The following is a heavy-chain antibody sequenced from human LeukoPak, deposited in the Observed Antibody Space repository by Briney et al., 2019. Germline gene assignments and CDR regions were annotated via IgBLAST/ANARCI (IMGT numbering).Heavy chain of an antibody. V-gene: IGHV1-2*02. CDR1: GYMFTDYY. Sequence: GASVTLSCKASGYMFTDYYIHWVRPAPGQGLEWMGWINTNSGAINDAAKLQGRVTMTRVRSISTSYRELGRLRPGDTAVYYCARLPTYNWNDYGLDVWGQGTTVTVSS. J-gene: IGHJ6*02. CDR2: INTNSGAI. D-gene: IGHD1-1*01. CDR3: ARLPTYNWNDYGLDV.